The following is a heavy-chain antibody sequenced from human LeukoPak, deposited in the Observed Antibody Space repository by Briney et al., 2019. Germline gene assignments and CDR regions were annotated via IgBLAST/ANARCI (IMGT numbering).Heavy chain of an antibody. CDR2: IYSGGST. V-gene: IGHV3-66*04. D-gene: IGHD5-12*01. CDR1: GFTVSSNY. CDR3: ARLAVAYFDS. J-gene: IGHJ4*02. Sequence: GGSLRLSCAASGFTVSSNYMGWVRQAPGKGLEWVSVIYSGGSTCYPDSVKGRFTISRDNSKNTLYLEMNSLRAEDTAVYYCARLAVAYFDSWGQGTLVTVSS.